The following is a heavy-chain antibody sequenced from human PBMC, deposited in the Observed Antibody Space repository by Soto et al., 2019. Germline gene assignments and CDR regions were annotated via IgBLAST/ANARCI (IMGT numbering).Heavy chain of an antibody. Sequence: QVHLQESGPGLVKPSATLSLTCAISGGSTSSSDWWTWVRQPPGEGLEWIGEIHRDGVTNYNSSLKSRLTISLDHSRNQFSLSLTSVTAADAAVYFCAGRPEIHPRWGQGILVPVSS. CDR1: GGSTSSSDW. D-gene: IGHD1-26*01. CDR3: AGRPEIHPR. J-gene: IGHJ4*02. V-gene: IGHV4-4*02. CDR2: IHRDGVT.